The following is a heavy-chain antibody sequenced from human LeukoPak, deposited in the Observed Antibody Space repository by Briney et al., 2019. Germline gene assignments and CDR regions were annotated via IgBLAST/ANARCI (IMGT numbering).Heavy chain of an antibody. V-gene: IGHV3-15*01. CDR3: LTTRGDY. CDR2: IKSKTDGGTT. D-gene: IGHD4/OR15-4a*01. Sequence: PGGALRLSCAASGFTFSSYAMSWVRQAPGKGLEWVGRIKSKTDGGTTDYAAPGKGRFTISRDDSKNTLYLQMNSLKTEDTAVYYWLTTRGDYWGQGTLVTVSS. CDR1: GFTFSSYA. J-gene: IGHJ4*02.